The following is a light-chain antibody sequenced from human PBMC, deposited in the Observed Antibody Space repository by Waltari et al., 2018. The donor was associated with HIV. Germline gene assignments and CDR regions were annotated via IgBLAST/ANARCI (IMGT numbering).Light chain of an antibody. Sequence: DIQMTQSPSSLSASVGDRVTITCRASGNLKTYLSWYQQRPGRAPSLLIFEASSLEPGVPSRFRGSGSGTEFSLTISNLQPDDFATYFCQQSYSSPLTFGGGTRVQI. CDR3: QQSYSSPLT. CDR1: GNLKTY. V-gene: IGKV1-39*01. J-gene: IGKJ4*01. CDR2: EAS.